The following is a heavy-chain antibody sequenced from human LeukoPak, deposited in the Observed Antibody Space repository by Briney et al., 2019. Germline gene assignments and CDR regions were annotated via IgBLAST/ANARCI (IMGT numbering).Heavy chain of an antibody. V-gene: IGHV1-18*01. CDR1: GYTFTSYG. CDR2: ISAYNGNT. CDR3: ARAAGGSVHYYYMDV. D-gene: IGHD1-26*01. Sequence: ASVKVSCKASGYTFTSYGISWVRQAPGQGLEWMGWISAYNGNTSYAQKLQGRVTMTTDTSTSTAYMELRSLRSDDTAVYYCARAAGGSVHYYYMDVWGKGTTVTVSS. J-gene: IGHJ6*03.